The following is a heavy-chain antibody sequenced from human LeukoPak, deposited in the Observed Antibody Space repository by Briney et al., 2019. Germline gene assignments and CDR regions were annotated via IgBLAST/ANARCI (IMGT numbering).Heavy chain of an antibody. J-gene: IGHJ4*02. CDR3: ARDDRYDILTGYYPLDY. CDR1: GFTFSSYW. Sequence: PGGSLRLSCAASGFTFSSYWMSWVRQAPGKGLEWVANIKQDGSEKYYVDSVKGRFTISRDNAKNSLYLQMNSLRAEDTAVYYCARDDRYDILTGYYPLDYWGQGTLVTVSS. D-gene: IGHD3-9*01. V-gene: IGHV3-7*01. CDR2: IKQDGSEK.